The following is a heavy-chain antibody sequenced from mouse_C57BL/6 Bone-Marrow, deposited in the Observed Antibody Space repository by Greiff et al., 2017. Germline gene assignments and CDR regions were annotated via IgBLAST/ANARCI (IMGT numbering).Heavy chain of an antibody. CDR2: IDPSDSET. D-gene: IGHD1-1*01. V-gene: IGHV1-52*01. Sequence: QVQLQQPGAELVRPGSSVKLSCKASGYTFTSYWMHWVKQRPIQGLEWIGNIDPSDSETHYNQKFKDKATLTVDKSSSTAYMQLSSLTSEDSAVYYCARWEVARDWYFEVWGTGTTVTVSS. CDR3: ARWEVARDWYFEV. CDR1: GYTFTSYW. J-gene: IGHJ1*03.